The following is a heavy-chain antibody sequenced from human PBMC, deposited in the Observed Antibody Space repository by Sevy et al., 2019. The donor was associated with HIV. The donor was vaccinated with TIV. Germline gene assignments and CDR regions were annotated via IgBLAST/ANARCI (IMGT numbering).Heavy chain of an antibody. Sequence: GGSLRLSCGASGFTFSTYWMRWVRQAPGKGLEWVANINQDGSQKYYVDSVKGRFTISKDNAKNTLYLQMNSLGAEDTAVYYCAGEFDGGPDYWGQGTLVTVSS. CDR3: AGEFDGGPDY. D-gene: IGHD3-9*01. J-gene: IGHJ4*02. V-gene: IGHV3-7*01. CDR1: GFTFSTYW. CDR2: INQDGSQK.